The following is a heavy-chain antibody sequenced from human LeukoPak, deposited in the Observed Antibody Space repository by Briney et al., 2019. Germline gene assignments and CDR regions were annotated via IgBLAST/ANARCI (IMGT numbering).Heavy chain of an antibody. V-gene: IGHV3-23*01. CDR1: GFTFNTYA. J-gene: IGHJ4*02. D-gene: IGHD2-21*02. CDR3: ARTPAYCGGDCYSTFDY. CDR2: FTVGAGTT. Sequence: PGGSLRLSCAASGFTFNTYAMSWVRQAPGKGLEWVSAFTVGAGTTFYADSVKGRFTISRDNSKNMLYLQMNSLRAEDTAVYYCARTPAYCGGDCYSTFDYWGQGTLVTVSS.